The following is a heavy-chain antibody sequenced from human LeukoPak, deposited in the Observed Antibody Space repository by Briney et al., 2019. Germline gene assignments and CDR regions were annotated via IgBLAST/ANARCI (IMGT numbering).Heavy chain of an antibody. J-gene: IGHJ4*02. Sequence: SETLSLTCTVSGGSISSYYWSWIRQPLGKGLEWIGYIYYSGSTNYNPSLKSRVTISVDTSKNQFSLKLSSVTAADTAVYYCARDLGGSGPRDYWGQGTLVTVSS. CDR1: GGSISSYY. CDR2: IYYSGST. V-gene: IGHV4-59*01. CDR3: ARDLGGSGPRDY. D-gene: IGHD3-10*01.